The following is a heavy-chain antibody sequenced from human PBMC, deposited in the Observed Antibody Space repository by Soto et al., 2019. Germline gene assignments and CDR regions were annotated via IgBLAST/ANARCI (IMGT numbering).Heavy chain of an antibody. J-gene: IGHJ6*02. V-gene: IGHV3-30-3*01. CDR1: GFTFSSYA. D-gene: IGHD6-13*01. Sequence: GGSLRLSCAASGFTFSSYAMHWVRQAPGKGLEWVAVISYDGSNKYYADSVKGRFTISRDNSKNTLYLQMNSLRAEDTAVYYCAREAAAGNYYGMDVWGQGTTVTV. CDR2: ISYDGSNK. CDR3: AREAAAGNYYGMDV.